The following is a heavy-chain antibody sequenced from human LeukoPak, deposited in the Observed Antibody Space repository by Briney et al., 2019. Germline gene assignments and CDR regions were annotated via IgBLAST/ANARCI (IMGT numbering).Heavy chain of an antibody. D-gene: IGHD2/OR15-2a*01. CDR1: QFTFSNYA. J-gene: IGHJ4*02. V-gene: IGHV3-48*02. Sequence: PGGSLRLSCAAPQFTFSNYAMNWVRQAPGKGLEWVSYINPTSFTIYYADSVRGRFTISRDNPSNSLYLQMDSLTEDDTAVYFCARQGVLLRNYFDSWGQGTQVTVSS. CDR2: INPTSFTI. CDR3: ARQGVLLRNYFDS.